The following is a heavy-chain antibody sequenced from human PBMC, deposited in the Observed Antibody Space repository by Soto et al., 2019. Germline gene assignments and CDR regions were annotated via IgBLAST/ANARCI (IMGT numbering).Heavy chain of an antibody. J-gene: IGHJ4*02. CDR3: ARGVRLHFDI. V-gene: IGHV3-23*01. CDR2: ISGSGSNT. Sequence: GGSPRLSCVTSGFSFSPYAMSWVRQAPGKGLEWVSGISGSGSNTYYADSVKGRFTISRDNSRNTMFLQMKSLRADDPAIYFWARGVRLHFDIWGQRTLVGVSS. D-gene: IGHD4-17*01. CDR1: GFSFSPYA.